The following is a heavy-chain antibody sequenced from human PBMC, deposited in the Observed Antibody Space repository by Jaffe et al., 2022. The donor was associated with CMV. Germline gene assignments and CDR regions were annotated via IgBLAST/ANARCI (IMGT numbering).Heavy chain of an antibody. CDR2: INHSGST. J-gene: IGHJ4*02. CDR3: ARGPRIITMVRGKVDKPFDY. D-gene: IGHD3-10*01. Sequence: QVQLQQWGAGLLKPSETLSLTCAVYGGSFSGYYWSWIRQPPGKGLEWIGEINHSGSTNYNPSLKSRVTISVDTSKNQFSLKLSSVTAADTAVYYCARGPRIITMVRGKVDKPFDYWGQGTLVTVSS. CDR1: GGSFSGYY. V-gene: IGHV4-34*01.